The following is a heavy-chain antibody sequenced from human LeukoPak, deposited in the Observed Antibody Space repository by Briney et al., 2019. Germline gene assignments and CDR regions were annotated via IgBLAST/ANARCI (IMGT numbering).Heavy chain of an antibody. D-gene: IGHD4-17*01. V-gene: IGHV1-2*02. Sequence: ASVKVSCKASGYTFTGYYMHWVRQAPGQGLEWMGWINPNSGGTNYAQKFQGRVTMTRDTSISTAYMELSRLRSDDTAVYYCARAPHDYGDYGGVYWGQGTLVTVSS. J-gene: IGHJ4*02. CDR3: ARAPHDYGDYGGVY. CDR1: GYTFTGYY. CDR2: INPNSGGT.